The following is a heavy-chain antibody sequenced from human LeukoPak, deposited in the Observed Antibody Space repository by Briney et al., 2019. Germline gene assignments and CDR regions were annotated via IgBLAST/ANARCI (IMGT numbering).Heavy chain of an antibody. CDR1: GGSISSGGYY. CDR2: IYYSGST. CDR3: ARGAPGPRESINLGSV. V-gene: IGHV4-31*03. Sequence: SQTLSLTCTVSGGSISSGGYYWSWIRQHPGKGLEWIGYIYYSGSTYYNPSLKSRVTISVDTSKNQFSLKLSSVTAADTAVYYCARGAPGPRESINLGSVWGQGTLVTVSS. J-gene: IGHJ4*02. D-gene: IGHD1-14*01.